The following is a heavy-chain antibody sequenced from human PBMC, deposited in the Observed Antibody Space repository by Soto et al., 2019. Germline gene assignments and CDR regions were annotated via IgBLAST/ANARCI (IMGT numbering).Heavy chain of an antibody. Sequence: SETLSLTCTVSGGSISSYYWSWIRQPPGKGLEWIGYIYYSGSTNYNPSLKSRVTISVDTSKKQFSLKLSSVTAADTAVYYCARAAVVVPAAGWFDPWGQGTLVTVSS. V-gene: IGHV4-59*01. J-gene: IGHJ5*02. CDR1: GGSISSYY. CDR2: IYYSGST. CDR3: ARAAVVVPAAGWFDP. D-gene: IGHD2-2*01.